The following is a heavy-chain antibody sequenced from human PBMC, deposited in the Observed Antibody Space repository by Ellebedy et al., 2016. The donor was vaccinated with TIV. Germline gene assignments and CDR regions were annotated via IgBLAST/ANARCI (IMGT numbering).Heavy chain of an antibody. CDR1: GGSFSNNA. CDR2: ILPMVGIG. J-gene: IGHJ6*02. V-gene: IGHV1-69*04. Sequence: AASVKVSCKASGGSFSNNASISWVRQAPGQGLEWMGRILPMVGIGNYAQNFQGRVTITVDKSTSTVYMEVSSLRSADTAIFYCAQSSKGYYYGMDVWGQGTTVTVSS. CDR3: AQSSKGYYYGMDV. D-gene: IGHD2/OR15-2a*01.